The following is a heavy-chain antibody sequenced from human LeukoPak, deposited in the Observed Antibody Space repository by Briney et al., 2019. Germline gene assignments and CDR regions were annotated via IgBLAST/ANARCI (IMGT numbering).Heavy chain of an antibody. CDR1: GFTFSSYW. Sequence: GGSLRLSCAASGFTFSSYWMHWVRQAPGKGLVWVSRVNGDGSSTTYADSVKGRFTISRDNVKNTLYLQMNNLRVEDTAVYYCAKSIAVAGAMRDNWFDPWGQGTLVIVSS. V-gene: IGHV3-74*01. CDR2: VNGDGSST. J-gene: IGHJ5*02. CDR3: AKSIAVAGAMRDNWFDP. D-gene: IGHD6-19*01.